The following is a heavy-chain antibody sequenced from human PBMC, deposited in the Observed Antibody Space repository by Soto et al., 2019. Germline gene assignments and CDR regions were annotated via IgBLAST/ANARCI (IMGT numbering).Heavy chain of an antibody. CDR1: GGSVSGYY. D-gene: IGHD1-1*01. V-gene: IGHV4-59*08. CDR2: IHYTGSS. Sequence: QLQLQESGPGLVKPSETLSLTCTVSGGSVSGYYWSWIRQPPGKGLEWIAYIHYTGSSNSNPSLESRVPMSVDTSKNQFSLKLSSVTAADPAVYYCARHSNEYRKSLDYWGKGTLVTVSS. J-gene: IGHJ4*02. CDR3: ARHSNEYRKSLDY.